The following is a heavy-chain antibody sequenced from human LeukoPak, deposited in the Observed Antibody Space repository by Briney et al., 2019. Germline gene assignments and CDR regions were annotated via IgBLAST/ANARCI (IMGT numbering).Heavy chain of an antibody. Sequence: PGGSLSLSCATSGFSFSRYGFHSVPPAPGKGLEWVAFISFDGNTKSYAYCVRGRMTISRDNSKNTLYLQMNSLRPEDTSVYYCARDRGEDDYDNSDSLYDGFDLWGQGTMVIVSA. CDR3: ARDRGEDDYDNSDSLYDGFDL. V-gene: IGHV3-30*04. J-gene: IGHJ3*01. CDR1: GFSFSRYG. D-gene: IGHD3-22*01. CDR2: ISFDGNTK.